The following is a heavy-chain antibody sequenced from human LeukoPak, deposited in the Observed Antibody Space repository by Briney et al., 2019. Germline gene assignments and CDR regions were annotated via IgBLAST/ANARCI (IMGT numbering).Heavy chain of an antibody. CDR2: IYHSGST. CDR3: ARVDGDYSPGYFDL. Sequence: SETLSLTCAVSGGSISSGGYSWSWIRQPPGKGLEWIGYIYHSGSTYYNPSLKSRVTISVDRSKNQFSLKLSSVTAADTAVYYCARVDGDYSPGYFDLWGRGTLVTVSS. CDR1: GGSISSGGYS. V-gene: IGHV4-30-2*01. D-gene: IGHD4-17*01. J-gene: IGHJ2*01.